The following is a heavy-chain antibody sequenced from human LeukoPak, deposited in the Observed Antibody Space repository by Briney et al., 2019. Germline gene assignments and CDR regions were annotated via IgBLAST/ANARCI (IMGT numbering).Heavy chain of an antibody. Sequence: GRSLRLSCAASVFTFSSYAMHWVRQAPGKGLEWVAVISYDGSNKYYADSVKGRFTISRDNSKNTLYLQMNSLRAEDTAVYYCAIGIAAAGRFDYWGQGTLVTVSS. CDR1: VFTFSSYA. J-gene: IGHJ4*02. CDR3: AIGIAAAGRFDY. CDR2: ISYDGSNK. V-gene: IGHV3-30*04. D-gene: IGHD6-13*01.